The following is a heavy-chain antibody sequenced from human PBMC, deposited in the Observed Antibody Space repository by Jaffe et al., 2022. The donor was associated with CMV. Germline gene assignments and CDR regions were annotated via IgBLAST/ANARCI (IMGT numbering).Heavy chain of an antibody. J-gene: IGHJ4*02. CDR2: ITASGIST. D-gene: IGHD3-16*01. V-gene: IGHV3-23*01. CDR3: ATVWRSTRTRGIMQ. Sequence: EVQLLESGGGLVQPGGSLRLSCAVSGFPFSSYTMSWVRQAPGKGLEWVSSITASGISTKYADSLKGRFTISRDNPNNTLYLHLHSLRVEDTAVYYCATVWRSTRTRGIMQWGQGTLVTVSS. CDR1: GFPFSSYT.